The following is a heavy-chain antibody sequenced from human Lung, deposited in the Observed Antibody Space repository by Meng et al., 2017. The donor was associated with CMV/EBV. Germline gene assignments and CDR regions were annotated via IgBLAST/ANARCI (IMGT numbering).Heavy chain of an antibody. Sequence: GGSLRLSRAASGFTPADYAMHWVRQAPGKGLEWVSGISWNSGSIGYPDSVKGRFTISRDNAKNSLYLQMNSLRAEDTALYYCAKDIHYGIVVVPAANNYYYGMDVWGQGTTVTVSS. J-gene: IGHJ6*02. CDR2: ISWNSGSI. V-gene: IGHV3-9*02. CDR3: AKDIHYGIVVVPAANNYYYGMDV. D-gene: IGHD2-2*01. CDR1: GFTPADYA.